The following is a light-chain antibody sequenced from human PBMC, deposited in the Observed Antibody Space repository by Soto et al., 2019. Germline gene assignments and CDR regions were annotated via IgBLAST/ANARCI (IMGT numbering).Light chain of an antibody. CDR3: QQSYSTPPT. CDR1: QSISSF. Sequence: DIQMTQSPSSLSSSVGDRVTIACRASQSISSFLSWYQQKPGKAPKLLIYAASRLQSGVPSRFSGSGSGTDFTLTISSLQPEDFATYYCQQSYSTPPTFGQGTKLEIK. J-gene: IGKJ2*01. V-gene: IGKV1-39*01. CDR2: AAS.